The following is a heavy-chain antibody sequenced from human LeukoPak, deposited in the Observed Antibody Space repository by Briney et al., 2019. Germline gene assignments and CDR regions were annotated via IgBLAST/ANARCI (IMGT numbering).Heavy chain of an antibody. Sequence: GRSLRLSCAASGFTFSSYAMHWVRQAPGKGLECVAVISYDGNNKFHADSVRGRLTIPRDNSKSTLYLQMNSLRDEDTAVYYCARADIVAVVAAAALDYWGQGTLVTVSS. J-gene: IGHJ4*02. CDR2: ISYDGNNK. CDR1: GFTFSSYA. D-gene: IGHD2-15*01. CDR3: ARADIVAVVAAAALDY. V-gene: IGHV3-30*04.